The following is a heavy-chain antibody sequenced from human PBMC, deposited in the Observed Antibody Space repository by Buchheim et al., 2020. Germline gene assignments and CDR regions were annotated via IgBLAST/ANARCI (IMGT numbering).Heavy chain of an antibody. V-gene: IGHV3-23*01. D-gene: IGHD3-22*01. CDR1: GFTFSSYA. Sequence: EVHLLESGGGLVQPGESLRLSCAASGFTFSSYAMSWVRQAPGKGLEWVSGISGSGANTFNADSEKGRFTISRDNSKNTLYLQMNSLRAEDTAVYYCAKDYHDSSGYYGYYFDSWGPGTL. CDR2: ISGSGANT. CDR3: AKDYHDSSGYYGYYFDS. J-gene: IGHJ4*02.